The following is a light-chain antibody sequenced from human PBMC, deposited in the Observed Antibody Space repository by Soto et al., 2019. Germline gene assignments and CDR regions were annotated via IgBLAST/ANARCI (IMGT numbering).Light chain of an antibody. CDR3: QQANSFPWT. Sequence: DIQMTQSPFSVSASVGDRVTITCRASQGINSWLAWYQQKPGKAPKLLIHAASDLQSGVPSRFSGSGSGTDFSLTISSLQPEDFGTYYCQQANSFPWTFGQGTKVEIK. J-gene: IGKJ1*01. CDR1: QGINSW. CDR2: AAS. V-gene: IGKV1-12*01.